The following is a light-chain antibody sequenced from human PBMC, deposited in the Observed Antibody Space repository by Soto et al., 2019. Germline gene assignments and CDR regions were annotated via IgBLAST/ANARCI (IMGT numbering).Light chain of an antibody. CDR3: TSNTSNTARV. CDR2: EVT. J-gene: IGLJ1*01. V-gene: IGLV2-14*01. CDR1: SSDIGSHDY. Sequence: QSAPTQPASVSGSPGQSITISCTGTSSDIGSHDYVSWYQHHPGKAPKLIIYEVTNRPSGVSDRFSGSKSSSTASLTISGLQPEDEADYHCTSNTSNTARVFGTGTKLPVL.